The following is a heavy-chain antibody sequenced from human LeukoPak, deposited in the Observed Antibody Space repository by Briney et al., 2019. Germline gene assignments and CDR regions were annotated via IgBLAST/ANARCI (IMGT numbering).Heavy chain of an antibody. CDR1: GVSINSDY. CDR3: ARSEYNYRFALDV. Sequence: PSETLSHTCTVSGVSINSDYWTWIRQSPGKGLEWIGFIFYSGITNYSPSLKSRVTISVDTSKNQISLRLSSVTAADTAVYHCARSEYNYRFALDVWGPGTTVTVSS. CDR2: IFYSGIT. V-gene: IGHV4-59*08. D-gene: IGHD5-18*01. J-gene: IGHJ6*02.